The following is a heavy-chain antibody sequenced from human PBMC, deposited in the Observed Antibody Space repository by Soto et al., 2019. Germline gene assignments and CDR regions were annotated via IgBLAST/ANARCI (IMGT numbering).Heavy chain of an antibody. Sequence: SETLSLTCAVSGDSINTSYWSWIRQPPGKRLEWIGHIFHSGATTYNPSLDSRVSMSVDTSKNQFSLKLNSVDAADKAVYYCAKYRRTEAEGFTLDYWGRGALVTVSS. CDR1: GDSINTSY. D-gene: IGHD2-2*01. J-gene: IGHJ4*02. CDR3: AKYRRTEAEGFTLDY. CDR2: IFHSGAT. V-gene: IGHV4-59*03.